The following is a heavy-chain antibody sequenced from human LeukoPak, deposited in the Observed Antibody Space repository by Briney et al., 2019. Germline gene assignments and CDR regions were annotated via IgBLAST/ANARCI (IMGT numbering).Heavy chain of an antibody. CDR1: GFTFSSYA. CDR3: AKGDNDILTGYYNSFDY. V-gene: IGHV3-23*01. J-gene: IGHJ4*02. D-gene: IGHD3-9*01. CDR2: ISGSGIST. Sequence: GGSLRLSCAASGFTFSSYAMSWVRQAPGKGLEWVSSISGSGISTYYSDSVKGRFTISRDNSKSTVYLQMSSLRAEDTAVYYCAKGDNDILTGYYNSFDYWGQGTLVTVSS.